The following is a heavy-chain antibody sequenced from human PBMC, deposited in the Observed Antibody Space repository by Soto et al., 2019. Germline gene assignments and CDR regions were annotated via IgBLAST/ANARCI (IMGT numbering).Heavy chain of an antibody. CDR1: GGTFSSYA. J-gene: IGHJ6*02. CDR2: IIPIFGTA. V-gene: IGHV1-69*12. CDR3: ASRRYCSGGSCYYGMDV. D-gene: IGHD2-15*01. Sequence: QVQLVQSGAEVKKPGSSVKVSCKASGGTFSSYAISWVRQAPGLGLEWMGGIIPIFGTANYAQKFQGRVTITADESTSTAYMELSSLRSEDTAVYYCASRRYCSGGSCYYGMDVWGQGTTVTVSS.